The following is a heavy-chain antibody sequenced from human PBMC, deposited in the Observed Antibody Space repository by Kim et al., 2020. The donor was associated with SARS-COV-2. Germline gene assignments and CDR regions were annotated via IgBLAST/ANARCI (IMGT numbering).Heavy chain of an antibody. D-gene: IGHD3-22*01. V-gene: IGHV3-7*01. Sequence: GGSLRLSCAASGFNLSTYWMSWVRQAPGKGLQWVANIKQDGSEKSYVNSVKGRFTISRDNAKNSLYLQMNSLRAEDTAVYYCARDRRGQYYYDSSGYLIPDYWGQGTLVTVSS. J-gene: IGHJ4*02. CDR3: ARDRRGQYYYDSSGYLIPDY. CDR2: IKQDGSEK. CDR1: GFNLSTYW.